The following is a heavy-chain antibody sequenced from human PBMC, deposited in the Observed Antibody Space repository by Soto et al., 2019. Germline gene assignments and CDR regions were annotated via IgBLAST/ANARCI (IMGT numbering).Heavy chain of an antibody. Sequence: EVQLVESGGGLVKPGGSLRLSCAASGFTFSSYSMNWVRQAPGKGLEWVSSISSSSSYIYYADSVKGRFTISRDNAKNSLYLQMNSLRAEDTAVYYCATSPEFIYCSGGSCSGWFDPWGQGTLVTVSS. J-gene: IGHJ5*02. CDR3: ATSPEFIYCSGGSCSGWFDP. CDR2: ISSSSSYI. D-gene: IGHD2-15*01. CDR1: GFTFSSYS. V-gene: IGHV3-21*01.